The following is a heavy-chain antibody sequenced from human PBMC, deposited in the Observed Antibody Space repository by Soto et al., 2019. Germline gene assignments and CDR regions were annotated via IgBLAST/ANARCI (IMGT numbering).Heavy chain of an antibody. CDR2: IYYSGST. Sequence: SETLSLTCTVSGGSISSSSYYWGWIRQPPGKGLEWIGSIYYSGSTYYNPSLKSRVTISVDTSKNQFSLKLSSVTAADTAVYYCARHKRGARITGTVRGYCSGGSCPTWFDPWGQGTLVTVSS. D-gene: IGHD2-15*01. V-gene: IGHV4-39*01. J-gene: IGHJ5*02. CDR3: ARHKRGARITGTVRGYCSGGSCPTWFDP. CDR1: GGSISSSSYY.